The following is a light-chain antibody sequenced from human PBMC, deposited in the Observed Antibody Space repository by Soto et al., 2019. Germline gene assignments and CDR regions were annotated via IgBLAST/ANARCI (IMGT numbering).Light chain of an antibody. CDR2: GAS. CDR1: QSVSDN. Sequence: EVVMTQSPATLSVSPGERATLSCRASQSVSDNLAWYQQKAGQAPRLLIYGASTRATGIPARFSGSGSGTDFALTISSLQSEDFAVYYCQQSTTWPYTFGQGTKLDIK. CDR3: QQSTTWPYT. J-gene: IGKJ2*01. V-gene: IGKV3-15*01.